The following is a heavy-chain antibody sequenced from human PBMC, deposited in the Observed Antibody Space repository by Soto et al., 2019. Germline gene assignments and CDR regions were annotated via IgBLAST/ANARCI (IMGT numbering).Heavy chain of an antibody. V-gene: IGHV1-69*01. Sequence: QVHLLLPSGAEVKKPGSSVKVSCKASGGTPSNSAISWVRQAPGQGLEWLGGIIPVFGIVKYAQKFEGRVTITADESTNTVYMDVSSLRPEDTAVYYCAGGRIVVVGSRAYYGMDVWGQGTTVTVSS. D-gene: IGHD3-22*01. J-gene: IGHJ6*02. CDR1: GGTPSNSA. CDR3: AGGRIVVVGSRAYYGMDV. CDR2: IIPVFGIV.